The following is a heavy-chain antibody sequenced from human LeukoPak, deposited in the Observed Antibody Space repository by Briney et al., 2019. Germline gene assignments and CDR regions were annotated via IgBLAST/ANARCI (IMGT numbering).Heavy chain of an antibody. D-gene: IGHD3-10*01. CDR2: TYYSGTT. J-gene: IGHJ4*02. Sequence: SETLSLTCAVSGGSITSYYWNWIRQSPGKGLEWIGYTYYSGTTNYNPSLQSRVTISVDTSKNQFSLKLSSVTDADTAVYYCARHGFRAGGSWIFDYWGQGNLVTVSS. CDR1: GGSITSYY. V-gene: IGHV4-59*08. CDR3: ARHGFRAGGSWIFDY.